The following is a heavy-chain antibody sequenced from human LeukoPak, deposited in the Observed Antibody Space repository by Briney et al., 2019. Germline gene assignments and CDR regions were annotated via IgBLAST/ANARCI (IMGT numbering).Heavy chain of an antibody. V-gene: IGHV3-21*01. J-gene: IGHJ4*02. Sequence: GGSLRLSCAASGFTFSSYSMNWVRQAPGKGLEWVSSISSSSSYIYYADSVKGRFTISRDNAKNSPYLQMNSLRAEDTAVYYCARDLNPSSWYSFDYWGQGTLVTVSS. CDR3: ARDLNPSSWYSFDY. CDR2: ISSSSSYI. D-gene: IGHD6-13*01. CDR1: GFTFSSYS.